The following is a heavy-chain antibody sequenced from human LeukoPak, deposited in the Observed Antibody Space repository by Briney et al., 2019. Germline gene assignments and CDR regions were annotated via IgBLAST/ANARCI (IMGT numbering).Heavy chain of an antibody. J-gene: IGHJ4*02. V-gene: IGHV4-39*01. CDR2: IYYSGST. CDR1: GGSISSSSYY. CDR3: ARTHYYDSSGSPFDY. Sequence: SETLSLTCTVSGGSISSSSYYWGWIRQPPGKGLEWIGSIYYSGSTYYNPSLKSRVTISVDTSKNQFSLKLSSVTAADTAVYYCARTHYYDSSGSPFDYWGQGTLVTVSS. D-gene: IGHD3-22*01.